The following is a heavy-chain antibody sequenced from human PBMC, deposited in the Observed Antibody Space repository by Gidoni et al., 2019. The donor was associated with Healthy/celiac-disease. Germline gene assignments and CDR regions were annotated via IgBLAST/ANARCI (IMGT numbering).Heavy chain of an antibody. CDR2: IIPILGIA. J-gene: IGHJ6*02. CDR3: ARGGGSYYYGMDV. V-gene: IGHV1-69*04. Sequence: QVQLVQSGAEVKKPGSSVNVSCKASGGSFSSYAISGVRQAPGPGLEWMGRIIPILGIANYAQKFQGRVTITADKATSTAYMELSSLRSEDTAVYYCARGGGSYYYGMDVWGQGTTVTVSS. CDR1: GGSFSSYA. D-gene: IGHD3-10*01.